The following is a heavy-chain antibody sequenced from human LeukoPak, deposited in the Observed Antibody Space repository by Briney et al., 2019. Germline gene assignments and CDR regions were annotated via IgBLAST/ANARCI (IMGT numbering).Heavy chain of an antibody. J-gene: IGHJ4*02. CDR2: INHSGST. V-gene: IGHV4-34*01. CDR1: GGSFIGYY. CDR3: ARRPAAARWKGIDY. D-gene: IGHD2-2*01. Sequence: SETLSLTCAVYGGSFIGYYWSWIRQPPGKGLEWIGQINHSGSTNYNPSLQSRATISVDTSKNQFSLKLSSVTAADTAVYYCARRPAAARWKGIDYWGQGTLVTVSS.